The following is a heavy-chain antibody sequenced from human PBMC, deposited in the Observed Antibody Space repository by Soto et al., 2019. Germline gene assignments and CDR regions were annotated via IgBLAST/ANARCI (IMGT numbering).Heavy chain of an antibody. V-gene: IGHV3-66*01. CDR1: GFPVTSDH. CDR3: ARGGATDFDY. J-gene: IGHJ4*02. D-gene: IGHD1-26*01. CDR2: IYSGGNT. Sequence: EVQLVESGGGLVQPGGSLRLSCAASGFPVTSDHMSWVRQPPGKGLEWVSLIYSGGNTNYPDSVKVRFTISRDNSRNTVHLQMNSLRAEDTAVYYCARGGATDFDYWGQGTLVTVSS.